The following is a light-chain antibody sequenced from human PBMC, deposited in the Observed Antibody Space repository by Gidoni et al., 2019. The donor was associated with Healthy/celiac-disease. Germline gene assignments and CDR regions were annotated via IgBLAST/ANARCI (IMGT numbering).Light chain of an antibody. Sequence: DIVMPQSPATLPVSPGERATLSCRASQSVSSNLAWYQQKPGQAPRLLIYGASTRSTGIPARFSGSGSGTEFTLTISSLQSEDFAVYYCQQYNNWVTFGGGTKVEIK. V-gene: IGKV3-15*01. CDR2: GAS. CDR3: QQYNNWVT. J-gene: IGKJ4*01. CDR1: QSVSSN.